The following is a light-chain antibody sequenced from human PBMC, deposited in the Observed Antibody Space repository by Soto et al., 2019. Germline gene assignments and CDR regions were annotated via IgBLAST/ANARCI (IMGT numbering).Light chain of an antibody. V-gene: IGKV3-15*01. CDR2: GAS. Sequence: IVMTQSPATLSMSPGERATLSCRASQSLNRDLAWYQQKPGQSPRLLIFGASIRATGIPARFSGSGSGTEFTLTIGSLQSEDCALYYCQQYNNWPRTFGGGTKVEI. CDR1: QSLNRD. CDR3: QQYNNWPRT. J-gene: IGKJ4*02.